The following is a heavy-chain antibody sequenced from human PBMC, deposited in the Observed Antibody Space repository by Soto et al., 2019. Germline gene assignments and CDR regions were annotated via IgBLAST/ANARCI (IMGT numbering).Heavy chain of an antibody. Sequence: PGGSLRLSCAASGFTVSSNYMSWVRQAPGKGLEWVSVIYSGGSTYYADSVKGRFTISRHNSKNKLYLQMNSLRAEDTALYYCARAGGRCSGGSCYRGAFDIWGQGTMVTVSS. CDR2: IYSGGST. CDR1: GFTVSSNY. D-gene: IGHD2-15*01. J-gene: IGHJ3*02. V-gene: IGHV3-53*04. CDR3: ARAGGRCSGGSCYRGAFDI.